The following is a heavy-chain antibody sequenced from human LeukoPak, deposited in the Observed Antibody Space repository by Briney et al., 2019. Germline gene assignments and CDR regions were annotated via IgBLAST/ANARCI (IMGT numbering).Heavy chain of an antibody. D-gene: IGHD2-2*01. CDR3: ARDPVDQPYWFFDL. Sequence: GSLRLSCAASRFTFSSYSMNWVRQAPGKGLEWIGSIHYSGSTNYNPSLKSRVTISVDTSKKQFSLKLSSVTAADTAVYYCARDPVDQPYWFFDLWGRGTLVTVSS. CDR1: RFTFSSYS. CDR2: IHYSGST. V-gene: IGHV4-59*01. J-gene: IGHJ2*01.